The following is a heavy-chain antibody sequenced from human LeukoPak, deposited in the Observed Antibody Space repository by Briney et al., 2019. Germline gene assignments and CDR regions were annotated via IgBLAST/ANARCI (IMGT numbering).Heavy chain of an antibody. D-gene: IGHD6-19*01. Sequence: SETLSLTCTVSGDSISSYFWNWIRQPPGKGLEWIGYIYYSGNTNYNPSLKSRVTISVDTSKNQFSLKLSSVTAADTAVYYCARALSRDGPVAPGFWGQGTLVTVSS. CDR3: ARALSRDGPVAPGF. CDR1: GDSISSYF. CDR2: IYYSGNT. J-gene: IGHJ4*02. V-gene: IGHV4-59*01.